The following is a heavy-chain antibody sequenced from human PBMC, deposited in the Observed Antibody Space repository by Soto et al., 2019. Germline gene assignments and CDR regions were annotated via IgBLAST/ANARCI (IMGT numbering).Heavy chain of an antibody. Sequence: SETLSLTCAVYGGSFSGYYWSWIRQPPGKGLEWIGEINHSGSTNYNPYLKSRVTISVDTSNYQFSLKLSSVTAADTAVYYCARDGDGRMTTNPYYYNGMDVWGPGTTVTVSS. CDR3: ARDGDGRMTTNPYYYNGMDV. J-gene: IGHJ6*02. D-gene: IGHD4-4*01. CDR2: INHSGST. V-gene: IGHV4-34*01. CDR1: GGSFSGYY.